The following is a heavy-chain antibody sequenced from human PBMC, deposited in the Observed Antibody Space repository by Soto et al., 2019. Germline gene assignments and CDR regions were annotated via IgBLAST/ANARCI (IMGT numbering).Heavy chain of an antibody. Sequence: QVQLVQSGAEVKKPGSSVKVSCKASGGTFRSYAISGVRQAPGQGLEWMGGIIPIFGTANYAQKFQGRVTSTADKSTSHDYMELSSQRSEDAAVYYCGSPMGHYYDSSGYYGALYGIDVWGQGTTVTVSS. CDR1: GGTFRSYA. J-gene: IGHJ6*02. CDR2: IIPIFGTA. CDR3: GSPMGHYYDSSGYYGALYGIDV. D-gene: IGHD3-22*01. V-gene: IGHV1-69*06.